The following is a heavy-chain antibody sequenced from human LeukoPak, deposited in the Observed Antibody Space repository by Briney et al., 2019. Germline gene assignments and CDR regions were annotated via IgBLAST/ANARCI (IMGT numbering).Heavy chain of an antibody. D-gene: IGHD3-22*01. Sequence: LSLTCAVYGGSFSGYYWSWIRQAPGKGLEWVAVISYDGSNKYYADSVKGRFTISRDNSKNTPYLQMNSLRAEDTAVYYCAKELDPYYYDSSGPYFDYWGQGTLVTVSS. CDR1: GGSFSGYY. CDR2: ISYDGSNK. CDR3: AKELDPYYYDSSGPYFDY. V-gene: IGHV3-30*18. J-gene: IGHJ4*02.